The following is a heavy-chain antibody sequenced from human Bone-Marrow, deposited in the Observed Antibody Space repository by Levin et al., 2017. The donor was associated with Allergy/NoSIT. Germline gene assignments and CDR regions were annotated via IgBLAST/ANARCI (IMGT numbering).Heavy chain of an antibody. CDR2: IYYSGTT. Sequence: RSQTLSLPCTVSGGSISSVDYYWTWIRQPPGKGLEWIGYIYYSGTTYYNPSLKSRVAISVDTSKNQFSLKLNSVTAADTAVYFCARDSRAYQVLLGGYYYYAMDVWGPGTTVTVSS. J-gene: IGHJ6*02. D-gene: IGHD2-2*01. CDR1: GGSISSVDYY. V-gene: IGHV4-30-4*01. CDR3: ARDSRAYQVLLGGYYYYAMDV.